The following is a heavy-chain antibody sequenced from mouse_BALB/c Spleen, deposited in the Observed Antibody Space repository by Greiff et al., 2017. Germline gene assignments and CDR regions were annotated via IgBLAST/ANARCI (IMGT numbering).Heavy chain of an antibody. J-gene: IGHJ3*01. Sequence: EVKLVESGPGLVKPSQSLSLTCTVTGYSITSDYAWNWIRQFPGNKLEWMGYISYSGSTSYNPSLKSRISITRDTSKNQFFLQLNSVTTEDTATYYCARVGIYDGYYVPAWFAYWGQGTLVTVSA. CDR2: ISYSGST. CDR1: GYSITSDYA. CDR3: ARVGIYDGYYVPAWFAY. D-gene: IGHD2-3*01. V-gene: IGHV3-2*02.